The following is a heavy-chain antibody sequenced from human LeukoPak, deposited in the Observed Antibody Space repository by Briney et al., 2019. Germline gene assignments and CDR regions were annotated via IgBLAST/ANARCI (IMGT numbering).Heavy chain of an antibody. V-gene: IGHV5-51*01. CDR1: GSGFTSYW. J-gene: IGHJ4*02. CDR2: IYPGDSDT. D-gene: IGHD3-22*01. CDR3: ARLYEGYYYDSSGYAYFDY. Sequence: GESLKISCKGSGSGFTSYWIGWVRPMPGKGLEWMGIIYPGDSDTRYSPSFQGQVTISADKSISTAYLQWSSLKASDTAMYYCARLYEGYYYDSSGYAYFDYWGQGTLVTVSS.